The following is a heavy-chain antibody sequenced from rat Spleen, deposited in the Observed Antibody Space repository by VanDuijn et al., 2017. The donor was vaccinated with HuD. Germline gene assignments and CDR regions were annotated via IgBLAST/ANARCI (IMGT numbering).Heavy chain of an antibody. V-gene: IGHV5-19*01. CDR3: ATETTGVTGFAY. Sequence: EVQLVESGGGLVQPGRSLKLSCAASGFTFSNYGMHWIRQAPTKGLEWVASISPSGGSTYYRDSVKGRFTISRDNAKSTLYLQMDSLRSEDTATYYCATETTGVTGFAYWGQGTLVTVSS. CDR1: GFTFSNYG. CDR2: ISPSGGST. J-gene: IGHJ3*01. D-gene: IGHD1-1*01.